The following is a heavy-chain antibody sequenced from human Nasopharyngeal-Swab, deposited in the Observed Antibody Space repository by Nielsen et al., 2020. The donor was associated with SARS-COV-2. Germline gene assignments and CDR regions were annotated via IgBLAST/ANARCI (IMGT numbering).Heavy chain of an antibody. Sequence: GGSLRLSCAASGFSVDAKSLHWVRQAPGKGLEWVSGLSWSSVAIGYADSVKGRFTISRDNAKNFLYLQMNSLGAEDTALYYCAKGFRSEPYWYFDLWGRGTLNTVSS. J-gene: IGHJ2*01. CDR3: AKGFRSEPYWYFDL. V-gene: IGHV3-9*01. CDR2: LSWSSVAI. D-gene: IGHD1-14*01. CDR1: GFSVDAKS.